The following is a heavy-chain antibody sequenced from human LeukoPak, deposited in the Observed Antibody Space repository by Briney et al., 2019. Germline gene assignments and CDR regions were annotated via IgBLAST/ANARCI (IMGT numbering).Heavy chain of an antibody. CDR3: ARGNILTGYEY. CDR2: IGFAGDT. J-gene: IGHJ4*02. CDR1: GFTFSSYD. V-gene: IGHV3-13*04. D-gene: IGHD3-9*01. Sequence: GGSLRLSCAATGFTFSSYDMHWVRQSTGKGLEWVSAIGFAGDTYYAGSVKGRFTISRENAKNSLYLQMNSLRAGDTAVYYCARGNILTGYEYWGQGTLVTVSS.